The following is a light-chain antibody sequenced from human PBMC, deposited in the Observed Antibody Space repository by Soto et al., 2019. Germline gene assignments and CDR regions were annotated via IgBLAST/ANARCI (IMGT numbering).Light chain of an antibody. J-gene: IGLJ1*01. CDR3: SSYTSGSTHYV. V-gene: IGLV2-14*01. CDR1: SSDCGGYNY. Sequence: QSALNQPASVSGSPGQSITISCTGTSSDCGGYNYFSWYHTHPGKAPRLMIYASSNRPSGVSHRFSGSRSGNKASLTISGLQAEDKADYYSSSYTSGSTHYVFGTGTKLTVL. CDR2: ASS.